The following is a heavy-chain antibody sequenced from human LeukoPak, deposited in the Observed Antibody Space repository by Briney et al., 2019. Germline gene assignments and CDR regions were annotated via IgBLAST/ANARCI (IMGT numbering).Heavy chain of an antibody. CDR1: GFTFSSYS. Sequence: NPGGSLRLSCAASGFTFSSYSMNGVRQAPGEGLEWVSSISSSSSYIYYADSVKGRFTISRDNAKNSLYLQMNSLRAEDTAVYYCARGQCGDCIAGGGDYWGQGTLVTVSS. CDR3: ARGQCGDCIAGGGDY. V-gene: IGHV3-21*01. J-gene: IGHJ4*02. D-gene: IGHD2-21*02. CDR2: ISSSSSYI.